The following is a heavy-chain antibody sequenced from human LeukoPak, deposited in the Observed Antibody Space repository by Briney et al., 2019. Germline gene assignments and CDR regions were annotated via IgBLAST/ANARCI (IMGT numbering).Heavy chain of an antibody. J-gene: IGHJ4*02. D-gene: IGHD3-22*01. CDR3: ARDRPNYYGSDGHYYRRDGDY. CDR1: GFTFSIYA. Sequence: GGSLRLSRAASGFTFSIYAMSWVRQAPGKGLQWVSSITSRGESTWYVDSVRGRFTSTRDNSENTLYLQMHSLRAEGTAVYYCARDRPNYYGSDGHYYRRDGDYWGRGTLVSVSS. CDR2: ITSRGEST. V-gene: IGHV3-23*01.